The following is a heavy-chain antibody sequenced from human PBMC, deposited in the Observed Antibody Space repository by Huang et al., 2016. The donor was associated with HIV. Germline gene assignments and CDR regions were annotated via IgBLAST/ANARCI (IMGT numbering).Heavy chain of an antibody. D-gene: IGHD6-13*01. CDR1: GYSFSSYW. J-gene: IGHJ6*03. CDR2: IDPGESDT. V-gene: IGHV5-51*03. Sequence: EVQLVQSGAEVQKSGESLTISCKGSGYSFSSYWIAWVRQMPGKGLEWMGIIDPGESDTRYRPAFQGQVTISADKSISTAYLQWSSLKASDTAMYYCARARGNSWSADYYYYYMDVWGKGTTVTVSS. CDR3: ARARGNSWSADYYYYYMDV.